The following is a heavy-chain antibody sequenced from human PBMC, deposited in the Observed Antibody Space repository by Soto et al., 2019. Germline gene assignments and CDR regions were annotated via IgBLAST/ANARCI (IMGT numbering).Heavy chain of an antibody. J-gene: IGHJ5*02. CDR2: MNPNSGDT. Sequence: QVQLVQSGAEVQKPGASVKVSCKASGYTFTTYDINWVRHATGQGLEWMGWMNPNSGDTGYAEKFQGRVTMTRNTAINTAYMELNSLTSEDTAVYFCARGRDYAFWSGLNWFDPWGQGTLVTVSS. V-gene: IGHV1-8*01. CDR3: ARGRDYAFWSGLNWFDP. D-gene: IGHD3-3*01. CDR1: GYTFTTYD.